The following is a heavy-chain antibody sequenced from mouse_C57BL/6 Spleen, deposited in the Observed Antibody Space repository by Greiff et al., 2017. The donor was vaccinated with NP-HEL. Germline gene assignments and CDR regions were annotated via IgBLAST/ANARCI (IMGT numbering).Heavy chain of an antibody. CDR2: IRLKSDNYAT. J-gene: IGHJ1*03. V-gene: IGHV6-3*01. Sequence: EVQLQESGGGLVQPGGSMKLSCVASGFTFSNYWMNWVRQSPEKGLEWVAQIRLKSDNYATHYAESVKGRFTISRDDSKSSVYLQMNNLRAEDTGIYYCTRTYEKYFDVWGTGTTVTVSS. CDR3: TRTYEKYFDV. D-gene: IGHD2-12*01. CDR1: GFTFSNYW.